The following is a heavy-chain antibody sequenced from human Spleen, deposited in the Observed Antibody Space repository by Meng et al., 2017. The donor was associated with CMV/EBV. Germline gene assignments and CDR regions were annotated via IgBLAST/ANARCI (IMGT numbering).Heavy chain of an antibody. D-gene: IGHD6-19*01. CDR2: ISWDGGST. Sequence: GGSLRLSCAASGFTFSSYWMSWVRQAPGKGLEWVSLISWDGGSTYYADSVKGRFTISRDNSKNSLYLQMNSLRAEDTAVYYCARVSTSGWYSRSDYYYYGMDVWGQGTTVIVSS. J-gene: IGHJ6*02. CDR1: GFTFSSYW. CDR3: ARVSTSGWYSRSDYYYYGMDV. V-gene: IGHV3-43*01.